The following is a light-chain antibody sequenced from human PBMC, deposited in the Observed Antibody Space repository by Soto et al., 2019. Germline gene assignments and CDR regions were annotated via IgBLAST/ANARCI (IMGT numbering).Light chain of an antibody. CDR2: GAS. CDR3: QQYGSSPWT. CDR1: QGVGSNY. J-gene: IGKJ1*01. Sequence: EIVLTQSPGTLSLSPGERVTLSCRASQGVGSNYLAWYQQKSGQAPRLLIFGASSRATGIPDRFSGSGSGTDFTLTISRLEPEDCAVYYCQQYGSSPWTFGQGTTVEIK. V-gene: IGKV3-20*01.